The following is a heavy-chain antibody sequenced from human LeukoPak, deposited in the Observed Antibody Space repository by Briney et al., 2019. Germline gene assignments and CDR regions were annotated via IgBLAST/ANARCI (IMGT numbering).Heavy chain of an antibody. D-gene: IGHD4-17*01. J-gene: IGHJ5*02. V-gene: IGHV3-23*01. CDR1: GFAFSSYA. Sequence: GGSLRLSCAASGFAFSSYAVSWVRQPPGKGLEWVSTIGGSGDNTYYADSVKGRFTISRDNSNNTLSLQMNSLRAEDTALYYCARLDYENWFDPWGQGTLVTVSS. CDR3: ARLDYENWFDP. CDR2: IGGSGDNT.